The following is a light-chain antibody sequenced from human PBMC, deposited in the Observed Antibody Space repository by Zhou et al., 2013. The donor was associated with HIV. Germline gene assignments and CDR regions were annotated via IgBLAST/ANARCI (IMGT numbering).Light chain of an antibody. V-gene: IGKV3-11*01. CDR2: DAS. CDR1: QSVSNY. Sequence: VLTQSPVTLSLSPGERATLSCRASQSVSNYLAWYQQKPGQAPRLLIYDASNRATGIPARFSGSGSGTDFTLTISCLQSADFATYYCQQYYDYPWTFGQGTKVEVK. J-gene: IGKJ1*01. CDR3: QQYYDYPWT.